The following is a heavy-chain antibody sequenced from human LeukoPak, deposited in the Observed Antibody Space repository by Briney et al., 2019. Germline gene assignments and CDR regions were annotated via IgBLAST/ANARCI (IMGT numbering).Heavy chain of an antibody. V-gene: IGHV4-59*01. CDR2: IYYSGST. CDR1: GGSISSYY. CDR3: ARAESVAVPYYYYYYMDV. Sequence: PSETLSLTCTVSGGSISSYYWSRIRQPPGKGLEWIGYIYYSGSTNYNPSLKSRVTISVDTSKNQFSLKLSSVTAADTAVYYCARAESVAVPYYYYYYMDVWGKGTTVTVSS. J-gene: IGHJ6*03. D-gene: IGHD6-19*01.